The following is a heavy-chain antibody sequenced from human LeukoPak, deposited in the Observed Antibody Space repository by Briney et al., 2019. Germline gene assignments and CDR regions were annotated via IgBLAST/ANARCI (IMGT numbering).Heavy chain of an antibody. CDR3: ARNGYSSSWQPYNWFDP. Sequence: SETLSLTCTVSGGSFSSSSYYWGWIRQPPGKGLEWIGSIYYSGSTYYNPSLKSRVTTSVDTSKNQFALKLSSVTAADTAVYYCARNGYSSSWQPYNWFDPWGQGTLVTVSS. V-gene: IGHV4-39*06. CDR1: GGSFSSSSYY. J-gene: IGHJ5*02. CDR2: IYYSGST. D-gene: IGHD6-13*01.